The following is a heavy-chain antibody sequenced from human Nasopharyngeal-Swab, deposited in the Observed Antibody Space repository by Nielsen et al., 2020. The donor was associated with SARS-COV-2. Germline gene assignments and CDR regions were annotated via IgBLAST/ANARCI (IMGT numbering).Heavy chain of an antibody. CDR3: ARDRGALNV. J-gene: IGHJ6*02. CDR1: GFTFSSFG. D-gene: IGHD3-10*01. CDR2: IAHDASNE. Sequence: GGSLRLSCAASGFTFSSFGMHWVREARGKGLEWVAFIAHDASNEYYGDSVKGRFSISRDSSKNTLYLQMDSLRGEDTAVYYCARDRGALNVWGQGTTVTVSS. V-gene: IGHV3-30*03.